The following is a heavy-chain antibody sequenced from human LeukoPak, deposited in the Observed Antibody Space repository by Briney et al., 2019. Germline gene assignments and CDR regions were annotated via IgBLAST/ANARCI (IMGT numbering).Heavy chain of an antibody. Sequence: GGSLRLSCAASGFTFSSYGMHWVRQAPGKGLEWVANIKQDGSEKYYVDSVKGRFTISRDNAKNSLYLQMNSLRAEDTAVYYCAREWDYYDFWSGYLGASGYYYYMDVWGKGTTVTVSS. CDR3: AREWDYYDFWSGYLGASGYYYYMDV. CDR2: IKQDGSEK. V-gene: IGHV3-7*01. CDR1: GFTFSSYG. D-gene: IGHD3-3*01. J-gene: IGHJ6*03.